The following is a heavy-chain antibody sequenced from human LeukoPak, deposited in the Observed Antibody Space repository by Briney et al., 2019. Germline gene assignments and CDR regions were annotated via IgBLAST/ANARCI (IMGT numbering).Heavy chain of an antibody. CDR3: AKGGSPSCYSSSGY. CDR2: ICGSDGSR. D-gene: IGHD2-2*01. V-gene: IGHV3-23*01. J-gene: IGHJ4*02. CDR1: GFTFSTYA. Sequence: GGSLRLPCAASGFTFSTYAMSWVRQAPGKGLEWVSAICGSDGSRYYADSVKGRFTISRDNSKNTLYLQMNSLRGEDTAVYYCAKGGSPSCYSSSGYWGQGTLVTVSS.